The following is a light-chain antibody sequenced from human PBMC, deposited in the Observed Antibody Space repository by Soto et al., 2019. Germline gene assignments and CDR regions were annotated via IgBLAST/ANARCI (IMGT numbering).Light chain of an antibody. Sequence: EIVLTQSPATLSLLPGERATLSCRASQSVGSSLAWYQYRPGQAPRLLLYDASSRATGIPARFSGSGSGTDFTTTISSLEPEDFAVYYCQQRSNWITFGQGTRLEIE. CDR2: DAS. CDR3: QQRSNWIT. J-gene: IGKJ5*01. CDR1: QSVGSS. V-gene: IGKV3-11*01.